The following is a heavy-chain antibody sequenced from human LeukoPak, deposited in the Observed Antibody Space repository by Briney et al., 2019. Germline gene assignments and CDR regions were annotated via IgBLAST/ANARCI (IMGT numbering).Heavy chain of an antibody. D-gene: IGHD2-15*01. CDR1: GFTVSSNY. CDR3: ARVPVAATSPYFDY. CDR2: IYSGGNT. V-gene: IGHV3-53*01. Sequence: QPGGSLRLSCAASGFTVSSNYMSWVRQAPGKGLEWVSIIYSGGNTYYADSVKGRFTISRDNSKNTLYLQMNSLRAEDTAVYYCARVPVAATSPYFDYWGQGTLVTVSS. J-gene: IGHJ4*02.